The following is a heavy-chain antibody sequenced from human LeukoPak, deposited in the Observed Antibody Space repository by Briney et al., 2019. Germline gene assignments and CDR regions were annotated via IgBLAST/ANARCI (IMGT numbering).Heavy chain of an antibody. CDR3: ARGHDILTGYYW. J-gene: IGHJ4*02. CDR2: IYYSGST. CDR1: GGSISSYY. V-gene: IGHV4-59*12. D-gene: IGHD3-9*01. Sequence: SETLSLTCTVSGGSISSYYWSWIRQPPGKGLEWIEYIYYSGSTNYNPSLKSRVTISVDTSKNQFSLKLSSVTAADTAVYYCARGHDILTGYYWWGQGTLVTVSS.